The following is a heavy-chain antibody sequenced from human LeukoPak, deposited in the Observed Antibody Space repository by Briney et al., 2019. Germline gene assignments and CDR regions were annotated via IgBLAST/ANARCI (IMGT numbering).Heavy chain of an antibody. D-gene: IGHD6-13*01. Sequence: GRSLRLSCAASGFTFDDYAMHWVRQAPGKGLEWVSGISRNSGSIGYADSVKGRFTISRDNAKNSLYLQMNSLRAEDMALYYCAKDIGAAGTSYYFDYWGQGTLVTVSS. CDR2: ISRNSGSI. J-gene: IGHJ4*02. CDR3: AKDIGAAGTSYYFDY. V-gene: IGHV3-9*03. CDR1: GFTFDDYA.